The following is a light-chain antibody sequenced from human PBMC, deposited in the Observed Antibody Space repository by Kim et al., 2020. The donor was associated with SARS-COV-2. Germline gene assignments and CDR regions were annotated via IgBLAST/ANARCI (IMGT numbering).Light chain of an antibody. J-gene: IGLJ2*01. CDR3: SSYTSGSTLV. Sequence: GQSITISCIGTSSDVGGHNFVSWYQQHPGKAPKLMIYDVSIRPSGVSNRFSGSKSGNTASLTISGLQAEDEADYYCSSYTSGSTLVFGGGTQLTVL. CDR2: DVS. V-gene: IGLV2-14*04. CDR1: SSDVGGHNF.